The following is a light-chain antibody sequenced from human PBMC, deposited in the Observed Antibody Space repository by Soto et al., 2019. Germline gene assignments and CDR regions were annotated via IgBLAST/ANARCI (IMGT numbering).Light chain of an antibody. CDR2: AAS. V-gene: IGKV1-39*01. Sequence: DIQMTQSPSSLSASVGDRVTITCRASQRISSYLKWYQQKPGKAPKLLIYAASSLQSGVPSRFSVSGSGTDFTLAISSLQPEDFATYYCQQSYSTPGTFGGGTKVEIK. CDR3: QQSYSTPGT. J-gene: IGKJ4*01. CDR1: QRISSY.